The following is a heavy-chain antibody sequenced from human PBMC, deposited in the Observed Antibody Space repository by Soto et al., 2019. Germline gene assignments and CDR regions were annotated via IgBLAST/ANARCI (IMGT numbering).Heavy chain of an antibody. CDR1: GYTFINYY. J-gene: IGHJ4*02. CDR3: AKDRRAGGNSAFYFDF. Sequence: GASVKVSCKASGYTFINYYMHWVRQAPGQGFEWMGRISPKSGGSNYAQKFQGRVSMTWDTSLKTAYLELSSLMSEDTAVYYCAKDRRAGGNSAFYFDFWGQGAQVTVSS. CDR2: ISPKSGGS. V-gene: IGHV1-2*02. D-gene: IGHD3-16*01.